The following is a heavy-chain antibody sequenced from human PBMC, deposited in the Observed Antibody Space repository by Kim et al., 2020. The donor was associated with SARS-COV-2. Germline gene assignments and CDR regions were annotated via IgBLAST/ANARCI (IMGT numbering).Heavy chain of an antibody. D-gene: IGHD3-10*01. CDR3: AKISDYGSGRRYYFDY. V-gene: IGHV3-43*02. CDR2: ISGDGGST. Sequence: GGSLRLSCAASGFTFDDYAMHWVRQAPGKGLEWVSLISGDGGSTYYADSVKGRFTISRDNSKNSLYLQMNSLRTEDTALYYCAKISDYGSGRRYYFDYWGQGTLVTVSS. CDR1: GFTFDDYA. J-gene: IGHJ4*02.